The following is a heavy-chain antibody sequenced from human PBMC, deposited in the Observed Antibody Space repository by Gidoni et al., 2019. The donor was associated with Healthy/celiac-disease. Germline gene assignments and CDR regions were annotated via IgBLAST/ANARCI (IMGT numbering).Heavy chain of an antibody. J-gene: IGHJ4*02. V-gene: IGHV4-34*01. D-gene: IGHD3-3*01. CDR1: GGSFSGYY. Sequence: QVQLQQWGAGLLKPSETLSLTCAVYGGSFSGYYWSWIRQPPGKGLEWIGEINHSGSTNYNPSLKSRVTISVDTSKNQFSLKLSSVTAADTAVYYCARGGLRFLEWLFPETNYYFDYWGQGTLVTVSS. CDR3: ARGGLRFLEWLFPETNYYFDY. CDR2: INHSGST.